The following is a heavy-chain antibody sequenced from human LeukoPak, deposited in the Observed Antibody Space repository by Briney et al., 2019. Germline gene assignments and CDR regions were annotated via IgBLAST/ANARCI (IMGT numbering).Heavy chain of an antibody. CDR3: ARDLASSGGY. V-gene: IGHV3-53*01. CDR2: IYSGGST. Sequence: GGSLRLSCAASGFIVSSNYMSWVRQAPGKGLEWVSVIYSGGSTYYADSVKGRFTISRENSENTLYLQLNSLRAGDTAMYYCARDLASSGGYWGQGTLVTVSS. CDR1: GFIVSSNY. J-gene: IGHJ4*02. D-gene: IGHD3-10*01.